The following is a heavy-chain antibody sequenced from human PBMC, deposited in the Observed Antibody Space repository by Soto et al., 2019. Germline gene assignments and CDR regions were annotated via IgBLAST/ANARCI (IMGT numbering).Heavy chain of an antibody. Sequence: QITLKESGPPLVKPTQTLTLTCTFFGFSRNTGGLGVGWIRQPPGEALEWLALIYWYGDKRYSPSLKSRVSVTEDTSHHQXXLXMXXMGPVDIATYYCSRCRCGGDCLRDYSSYCVFGMGVRGQGTTVTVSS. D-gene: IGHD2-21*02. CDR2: IYWYGDK. CDR1: GFSRNTGGLG. J-gene: IGHJ6*02. V-gene: IGHV2-5*01. CDR3: SRCRCGGDCLRDYSSYCVFGMGV.